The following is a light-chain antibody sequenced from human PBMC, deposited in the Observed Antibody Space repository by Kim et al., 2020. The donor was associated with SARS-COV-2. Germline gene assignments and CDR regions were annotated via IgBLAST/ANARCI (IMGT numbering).Light chain of an antibody. CDR1: GTNIGNNS. J-gene: IGLJ1*01. V-gene: IGLV1-51*01. CDR3: ETWDNSLSAGYV. CDR2: DNN. Sequence: KITSSCSGSGTNIGNNSVYWYQQLPGTAPQLIIYDNNERPSGVPGRFSGSQSGTSATLGITGLQTGDEADYYCETWDNSLSAGYVFGTGTKVTVL.